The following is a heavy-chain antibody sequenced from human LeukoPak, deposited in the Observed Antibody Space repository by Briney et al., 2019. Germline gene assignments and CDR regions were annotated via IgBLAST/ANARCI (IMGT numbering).Heavy chain of an antibody. CDR1: GFTFSSYG. D-gene: IGHD6-13*01. CDR2: IRYDGSNK. CDR3: ARDLSGIAAAGFD. J-gene: IGHJ4*02. V-gene: IGHV3-30*02. Sequence: GGSLRLSCAASGFTFSSYGMRWVRQAPGKGLEWVAFIRYDGSNKYYADSVKGRFTISRDNSKNTLYLQMNSLRAEDTAVYYCARDLSGIAAAGFDWGQGTLVTVSS.